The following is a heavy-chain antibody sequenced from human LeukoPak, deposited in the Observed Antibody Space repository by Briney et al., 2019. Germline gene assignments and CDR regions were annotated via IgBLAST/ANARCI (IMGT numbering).Heavy chain of an antibody. Sequence: GGSLRLSCAASGFTFSSYAMSWVRQAPGKGLEWVSAISGSGGSTYYADSVKGRFTISRDNSKNTLYLQMNSLRAEDTAVCYCAREPVCCSGYYYIDYWGQGTLVTVSS. CDR1: GFTFSSYA. CDR3: AREPVCCSGYYYIDY. J-gene: IGHJ4*02. D-gene: IGHD3-22*01. CDR2: ISGSGGST. V-gene: IGHV3-23*01.